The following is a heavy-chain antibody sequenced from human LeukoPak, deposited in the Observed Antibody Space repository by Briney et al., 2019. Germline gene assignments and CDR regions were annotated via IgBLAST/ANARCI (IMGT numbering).Heavy chain of an antibody. J-gene: IGHJ6*03. CDR2: INHSGST. V-gene: IGHV4-34*01. CDR1: GGSFSGYY. Sequence: PSETLSLTCAVYGGSFSGYYWSWIRQPPGKGLEWIGEINHSGSTNYNPSLKSRVTISVDTSKNQLSLKLSSVTAADTAVYYCARTTMVRGTYYMDVWGKGTTVTVSS. D-gene: IGHD3-10*01. CDR3: ARTTMVRGTYYMDV.